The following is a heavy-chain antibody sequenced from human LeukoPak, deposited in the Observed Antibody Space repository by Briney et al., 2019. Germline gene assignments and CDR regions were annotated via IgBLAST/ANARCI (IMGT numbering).Heavy chain of an antibody. Sequence: GGSLRLSCAASGFTFNFYAMSWVRQAPGKGLEWVSTISASGGSTYYADSVKGRFTISRDNSKNTLYLQMNSLRAEDTAVYYCAKDSDYYYYYYMDVWGKGTTVTVSS. J-gene: IGHJ6*03. CDR3: AKDSDYYYYYYMDV. V-gene: IGHV3-23*01. CDR1: GFTFNFYA. CDR2: ISASGGST.